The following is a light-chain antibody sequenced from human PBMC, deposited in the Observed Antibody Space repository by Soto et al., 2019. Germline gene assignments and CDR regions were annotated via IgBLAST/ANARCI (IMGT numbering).Light chain of an antibody. V-gene: IGLV1-40*01. CDR1: TSNIGAGFV. CDR3: QSYDNSLNGWV. J-gene: IGLJ3*02. Sequence: QSVLTQPPSVSAAPGQRVTISCTGSTSNIGAGFVVHWYQQLPGTAPKLLIDANNNRPSGVPDRFSGSKSGTSLSLAITGLQAEDEADYYCQSYDNSLNGWVFGGGTQLTVL. CDR2: ANN.